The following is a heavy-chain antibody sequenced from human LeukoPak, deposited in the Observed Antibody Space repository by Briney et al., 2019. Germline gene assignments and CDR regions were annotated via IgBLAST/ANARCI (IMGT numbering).Heavy chain of an antibody. CDR3: AKGKYSSGGVPDY. V-gene: IGHV3-23*01. CDR1: GFTFSSHA. CDR2: ISGGGEST. J-gene: IGHJ4*02. Sequence: GGSLRLSCAASGFTFSSHAMNWVRQAPGKGLEWVSSISGGGESTYYADSVKGRFTVSRDNSKNTLYLQINSLRGEDTAVYYCAKGKYSSGGVPDYWGQGTLVTVSS. D-gene: IGHD6-19*01.